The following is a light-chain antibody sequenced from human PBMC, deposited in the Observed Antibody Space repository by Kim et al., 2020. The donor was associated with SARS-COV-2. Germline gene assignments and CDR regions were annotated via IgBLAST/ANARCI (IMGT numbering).Light chain of an antibody. Sequence: AGERAHVSCWASQSVSSDYLAWYQQKPGQAHRPLIYGISRRATDFPDRFSGSGSGTDFTLTISRLEPEDCAVYYCQHYGSSPPWTFGQGTKVDIK. CDR1: QSVSSDY. V-gene: IGKV3-20*01. CDR3: QHYGSSPPWT. J-gene: IGKJ1*01. CDR2: GIS.